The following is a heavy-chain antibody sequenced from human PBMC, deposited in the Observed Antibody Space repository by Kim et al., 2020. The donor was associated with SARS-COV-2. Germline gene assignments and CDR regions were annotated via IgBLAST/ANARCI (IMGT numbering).Heavy chain of an antibody. V-gene: IGHV1-2*06. Sequence: ASVKVSCKASGYTFTGYYMHWVRQAPGQGLEWMGRINPNSGGTNYAQKFQGRVTMTRDTSISTAYMELSRLRSDDTAVYYCASYDGHCSSTSCYYYYGIDVWGQGTTVTVSS. CDR2: INPNSGGT. CDR1: GYTFTGYY. CDR3: ASYDGHCSSTSCYYYYGIDV. D-gene: IGHD2-2*01. J-gene: IGHJ6*02.